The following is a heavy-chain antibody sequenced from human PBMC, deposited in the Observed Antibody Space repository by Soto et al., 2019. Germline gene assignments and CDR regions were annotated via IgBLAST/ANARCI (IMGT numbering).Heavy chain of an antibody. V-gene: IGHV4-39*01. CDR2: IYYSGST. J-gene: IGHJ4*02. CDR3: ASQWDFVIPY. D-gene: IGHD3-16*02. CDR1: GGSISSSSYY. Sequence: SETLSLTCTVAGGSISSSSYYWGWIRQPPGKGLEWIGSIYYSGSTYYNPSLKSRVTISVDTSKNQFSLKLSSVTAADTAVYYCASQWDFVIPYWGQGTLVTVSS.